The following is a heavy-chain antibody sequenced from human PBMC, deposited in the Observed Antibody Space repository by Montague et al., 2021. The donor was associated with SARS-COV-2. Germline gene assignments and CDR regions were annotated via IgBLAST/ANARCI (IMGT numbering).Heavy chain of an antibody. CDR1: GGSISSYY. V-gene: IGHV4-59*01. D-gene: IGHD5-18*01. J-gene: IGHJ3*02. CDR2: IYYSGST. CDR3: ARGSYGPDAFGI. Sequence: SETLSPTCTVSGGSISSYYWSWIRQPPGKGLEWIGYIYYSGSTNYNPSLKSRVTISLDTSKNQFSLKLNSVTATDTAVYYCARGSYGPDAFGIWGQGTMVTVSS.